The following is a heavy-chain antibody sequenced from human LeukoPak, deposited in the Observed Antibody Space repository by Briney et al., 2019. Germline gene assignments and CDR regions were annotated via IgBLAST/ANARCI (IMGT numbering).Heavy chain of an antibody. CDR3: AKDQITMIEGPFDY. V-gene: IGHV3-9*01. CDR2: ISWNSGSI. J-gene: IGHJ4*02. D-gene: IGHD3-22*01. Sequence: GGSLRLSCAASGFTFDDYAMHWVRQAPGKGLEWVSGISWNSGSIGYADSVKGRFTISRDNAKNSLYLQMNSLRAEDTALYYCAKDQITMIEGPFDYWGQGTLVTVSS. CDR1: GFTFDDYA.